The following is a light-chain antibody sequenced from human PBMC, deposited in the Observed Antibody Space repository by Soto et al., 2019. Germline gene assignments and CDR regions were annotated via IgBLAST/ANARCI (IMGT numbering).Light chain of an antibody. J-gene: IGLJ1*01. V-gene: IGLV1-44*01. CDR2: SNN. CDR1: SSNSGSNT. Sequence: QSVLTQPPSASGTPGQRVTISCSGSSSNSGSNTVNWYQQLPGTAPKLLIYSNNQRPSGVPDRLSGSKSGTSASLAISGLQSEDEADYYCAAWDDSLNGLYVFGTGTKVTVL. CDR3: AAWDDSLNGLYV.